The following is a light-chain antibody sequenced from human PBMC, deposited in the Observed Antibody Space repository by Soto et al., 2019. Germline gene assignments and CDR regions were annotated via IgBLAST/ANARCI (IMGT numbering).Light chain of an antibody. CDR3: SSYTSDSTYV. Sequence: QSALTQPASVSGSPGQSITISCTGTSSDVGGYNYVSWYQEHPGKAPKLMIYDVSNRPSGVSNRFSGSKSGNTASLTISGVQAEDEADYYCSSYTSDSTYVFGTVTKLTVL. CDR1: SSDVGGYNY. V-gene: IGLV2-14*01. J-gene: IGLJ1*01. CDR2: DVS.